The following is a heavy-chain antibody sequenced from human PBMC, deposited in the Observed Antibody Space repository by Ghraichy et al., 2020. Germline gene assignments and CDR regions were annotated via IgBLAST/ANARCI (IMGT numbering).Heavy chain of an antibody. CDR1: GGSFSGYY. Sequence: SQTLSLTCAVYGGSFSGYYWSWIRQPPGKGLEWIGEINHSGSTNYNPSLKSRVTISVDTSKNQFSLKLSSVTAADTAVYYCARDVYSYNWFDPWGQGTLVTVSS. D-gene: IGHD2-8*01. J-gene: IGHJ5*02. CDR2: INHSGST. CDR3: ARDVYSYNWFDP. V-gene: IGHV4-34*01.